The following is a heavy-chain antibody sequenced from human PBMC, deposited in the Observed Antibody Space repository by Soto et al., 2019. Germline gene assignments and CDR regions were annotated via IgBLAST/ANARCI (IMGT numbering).Heavy chain of an antibody. CDR3: ARGPIITMVRGVYWFDP. CDR2: INPSGGST. Sequence: ASVKVSCKASGYTFTIYYMHWVRQAPRQGLEWMGIINPSGGSTSYAQKFQGRVTMTRDTSTSTVYMELSSLRSEDTAVYYCARGPIITMVRGVYWFDPWGQGTLVTVS. V-gene: IGHV1-46*03. D-gene: IGHD3-10*01. J-gene: IGHJ5*02. CDR1: GYTFTIYY.